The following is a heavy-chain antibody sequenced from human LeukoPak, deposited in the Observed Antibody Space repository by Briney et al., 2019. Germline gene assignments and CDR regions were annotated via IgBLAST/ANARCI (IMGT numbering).Heavy chain of an antibody. Sequence: PSETLSLTCTVSGGSISSYYWSWIRQPPGKGLEWIGYIYYSGSTNYNPSLKSRVTISVDTSKNQFSLKLSSVTAADTAVYYCAKRPGGYYSSFDYWGQGTLVTVSS. V-gene: IGHV4-59*01. CDR3: AKRPGGYYSSFDY. CDR2: IYYSGST. J-gene: IGHJ4*02. CDR1: GGSISSYY. D-gene: IGHD3-3*01.